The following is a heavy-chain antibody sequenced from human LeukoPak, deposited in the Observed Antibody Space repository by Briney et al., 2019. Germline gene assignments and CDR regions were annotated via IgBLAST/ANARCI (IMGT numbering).Heavy chain of an antibody. D-gene: IGHD2-21*02. V-gene: IGHV5-51*01. Sequence: GESLKISCKGSGYSFSNYWIGWVRQMPGKGLEWMGIIYAGDSDTKYSPSFQGQVTISADKSISTAYLQWSSLKASDTAMYYCKTFGGGDCYSCVFDYWGQGTLVTVSS. J-gene: IGHJ4*02. CDR1: GYSFSNYW. CDR2: IYAGDSDT. CDR3: KTFGGGDCYSCVFDY.